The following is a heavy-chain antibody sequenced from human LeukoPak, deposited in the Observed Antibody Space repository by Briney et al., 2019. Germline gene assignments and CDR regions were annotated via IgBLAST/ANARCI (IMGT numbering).Heavy chain of an antibody. Sequence: PSETLSLTCTVSGGSISSYYWSWIRQPPGKGLEWIGYIYYSGSTNYNPSLKSRVTISVDTSKNQFSLKLSSVTAADTAVYYCARSPPPRITMVRGGAFDIWGQGTMVTVSS. CDR2: IYYSGST. CDR1: GGSISSYY. D-gene: IGHD3-10*01. CDR3: ARSPPPRITMVRGGAFDI. J-gene: IGHJ3*02. V-gene: IGHV4-59*08.